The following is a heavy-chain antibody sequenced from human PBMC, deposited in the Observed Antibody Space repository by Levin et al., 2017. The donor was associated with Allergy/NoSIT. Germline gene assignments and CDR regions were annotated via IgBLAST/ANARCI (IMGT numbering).Heavy chain of an antibody. CDR1: GGSISTGDNY. J-gene: IGHJ6*03. CDR3: ARVDSYYHYMDV. Sequence: SSETLSLTCTVSGGSISTGDNYWSWIRQPAGKGLEWIGTTYYTGSTTFNSSLNSRVTISVDMSKNQFSLRLSSVTAADTGVYYCARVDSYYHYMDVWGKGTTVTVSS. CDR2: TYYTGST. V-gene: IGHV4-61*10.